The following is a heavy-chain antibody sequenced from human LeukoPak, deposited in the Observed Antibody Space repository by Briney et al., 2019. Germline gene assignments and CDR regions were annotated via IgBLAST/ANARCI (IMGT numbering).Heavy chain of an antibody. J-gene: IGHJ4*02. Sequence: GGSLRLSCVASGFTFSSYWMSWVRQAPGKGLEWVANIKQDGSEKYYVDSVKGRFTISRDNAKNSLYLQMNSLRAEDTAVYYCARGTPRKVYYYDSSGYYSSSFDYWGQGTLVTVSS. CDR3: ARGTPRKVYYYDSSGYYSSSFDY. CDR1: GFTFSSYW. D-gene: IGHD3-22*01. V-gene: IGHV3-7*01. CDR2: IKQDGSEK.